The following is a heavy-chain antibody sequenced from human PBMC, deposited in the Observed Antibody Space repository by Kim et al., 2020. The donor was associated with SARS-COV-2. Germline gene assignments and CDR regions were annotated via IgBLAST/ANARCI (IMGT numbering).Heavy chain of an antibody. CDR1: GFTFSSYA. CDR3: AKDSPGYYDYIWGSYAIGAFDI. Sequence: GGSLRLSCAASGFTFSSYAMSWVRQAPGKGLEWVSAISGSGGSTYYADSVKGRFTISRDNSKNTLYLQMNSLRAEDTAVYYCAKDSPGYYDYIWGSYAIGAFDIWGQGTMVTVSS. J-gene: IGHJ3*02. V-gene: IGHV3-23*01. D-gene: IGHD3-16*01. CDR2: ISGSGGST.